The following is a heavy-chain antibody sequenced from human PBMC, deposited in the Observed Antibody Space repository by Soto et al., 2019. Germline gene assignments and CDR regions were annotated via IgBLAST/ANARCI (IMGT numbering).Heavy chain of an antibody. CDR2: IGGGGSST. V-gene: IGHV3-23*01. Sequence: GKGPEWVSTIGGGGSSTYYADSVKGRFTISRDNSKNTLYLQMNSLRPEDTAVYYCAKEGALGLYYFDYWGQGTLVSVSS. D-gene: IGHD3-10*01. J-gene: IGHJ4*02. CDR3: AKEGALGLYYFDY.